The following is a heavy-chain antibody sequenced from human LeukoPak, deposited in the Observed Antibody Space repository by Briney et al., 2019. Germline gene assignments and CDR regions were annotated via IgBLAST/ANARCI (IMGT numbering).Heavy chain of an antibody. CDR3: ARDLDYYATDY. J-gene: IGHJ4*02. V-gene: IGHV3-7*01. Sequence: GGSLRLSCAASGFSLSRYWMSWVRQAPGQGLEWVANIGKDGSGDHYADSVKGRFTISRDNAKNSLYLQMNSLRADDTAVYYCARDLDYYATDYWGQGTLVTVSS. CDR1: GFSLSRYW. D-gene: IGHD3/OR15-3a*01. CDR2: IGKDGSGD.